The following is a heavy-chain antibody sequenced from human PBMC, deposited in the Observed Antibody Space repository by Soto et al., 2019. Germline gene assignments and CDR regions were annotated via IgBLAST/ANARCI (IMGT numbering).Heavy chain of an antibody. D-gene: IGHD3-16*01. CDR3: ARDRIQLRLGKYSFNGMDV. CDR2: IVPRFGSP. J-gene: IGHJ6*02. V-gene: IGHV1-69*06. CDR1: GGTFSDFA. Sequence: QVQLVQSGAEMRKPGSSLRVSCKASGGTFSDFAFSWVRQAPGQGLEWMGGIVPRFGSPNYAQKFGGRVTISADTSTSTVYMEVSSLRFADPAVYFCARDRIQLRLGKYSFNGMDVWGQGTTITVSS.